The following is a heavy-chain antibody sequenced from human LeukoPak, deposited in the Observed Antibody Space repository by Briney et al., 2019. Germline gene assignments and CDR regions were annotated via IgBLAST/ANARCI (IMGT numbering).Heavy chain of an antibody. Sequence: SETLSLTCAVYGGPFSGYYWSWIRQPPWKGLEWIGEIHHSGSTNYNPSLKSRVTISVDTSKSQFSLKLSSVTAADTAVYYCARVPYYYDSSGPNNWFDPWGQGTLVTVSS. CDR2: IHHSGST. CDR1: GGPFSGYY. D-gene: IGHD3-22*01. V-gene: IGHV4-34*01. CDR3: ARVPYYYDSSGPNNWFDP. J-gene: IGHJ5*02.